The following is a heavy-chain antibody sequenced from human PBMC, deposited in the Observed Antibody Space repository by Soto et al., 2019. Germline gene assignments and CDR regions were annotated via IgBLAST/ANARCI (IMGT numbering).Heavy chain of an antibody. J-gene: IGHJ4*02. V-gene: IGHV3-64D*06. D-gene: IGHD5-12*01. CDR2: VRGNGDPP. CDR1: GFTFSSYA. Sequence: GESLRLSCSASGFTFSSYAMHWVRQAPGKRLEYVSGVRGNGDPPFYADSVKGRFTISRDNSKNTLYLQMSSLSADDTAVYYCVKSRGGNNFDFFDWGQGALVTVSS. CDR3: VKSRGGNNFDFFD.